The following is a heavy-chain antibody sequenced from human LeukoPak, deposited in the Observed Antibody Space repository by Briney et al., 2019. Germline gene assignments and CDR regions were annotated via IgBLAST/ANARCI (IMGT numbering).Heavy chain of an antibody. CDR3: AKDGYSYGPKNFDY. D-gene: IGHD5-18*01. J-gene: IGHJ4*02. CDR2: ISWNSGSI. V-gene: IGHV3-9*01. CDR1: GFTFDDYA. Sequence: PGRSLRLSCAASGFTFDDYAMHWVRQAPGKGLEWVSGISWNSGSIGYADSLKGRFTISRDNAKNSLYLQMNSLRAEDTALYCCAKDGYSYGPKNFDYWGQGTLVTVSS.